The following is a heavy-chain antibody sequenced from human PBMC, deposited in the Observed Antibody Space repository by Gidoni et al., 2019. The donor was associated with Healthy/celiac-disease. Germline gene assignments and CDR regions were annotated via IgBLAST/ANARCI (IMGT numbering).Heavy chain of an antibody. Sequence: QAQLVESGRRVVQPGRSLRLSCAASGFTFSSYAMHWVRQAPGKGLEWVAVISYDGSNKYYADSVKGRFTISRDNSKNTLYLQMNSLRAEDTAVYYCARDQSLGDLEDWGQGTLVTVSS. J-gene: IGHJ4*02. V-gene: IGHV3-30-3*01. CDR3: ARDQSLGDLED. CDR1: GFTFSSYA. CDR2: ISYDGSNK. D-gene: IGHD3-16*01.